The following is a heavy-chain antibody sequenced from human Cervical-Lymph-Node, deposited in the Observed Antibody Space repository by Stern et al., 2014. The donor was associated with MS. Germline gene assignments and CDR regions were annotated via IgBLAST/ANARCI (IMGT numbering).Heavy chain of an antibody. CDR3: ARSIDFGDYGPLDY. D-gene: IGHD4-17*01. J-gene: IGHJ4*02. CDR1: GDSFSNSA. Sequence: VQLEESGPEVKKPGSSVMVSCKASGDSFSNSATSWVRQAPGQGLEWMGGLIPIFGTANYAQKFHDRVKITADESTSTAYMELSSLTSEDTAVYFCARSIDFGDYGPLDYWGQGTLVIVSS. V-gene: IGHV1-69*01. CDR2: LIPIFGTA.